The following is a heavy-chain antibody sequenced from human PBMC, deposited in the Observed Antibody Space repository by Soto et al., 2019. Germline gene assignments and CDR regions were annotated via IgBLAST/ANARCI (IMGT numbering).Heavy chain of an antibody. CDR3: ARLGIQRLPGY. CDR2: ISYDGSNK. V-gene: IGHV3-30-3*01. D-gene: IGHD6-25*01. J-gene: IGHJ4*02. Sequence: QVQLVESGGGVVQPGRSLRLSCAASGFTFSSYAMHWVRQAPGKGLEWVAVISYDGSNKYYADSVKGRFTISRDNSKNTLSLQMNSLRAEDTAVYYCARLGIQRLPGYWGQGTLVTVSS. CDR1: GFTFSSYA.